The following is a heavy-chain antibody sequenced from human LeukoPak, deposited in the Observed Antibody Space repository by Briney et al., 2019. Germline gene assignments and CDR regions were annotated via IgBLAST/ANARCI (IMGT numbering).Heavy chain of an antibody. Sequence: GGSLRLSCAASGYTLYNYAVTGVRQAPGKGREWVSSISHDGASTHYADSVQGRFTISRDNSKNTVFLQMDCLRAEDTAVYFCAKYGSGQLWLLGWYFDFWGRGTLVSVSS. D-gene: IGHD3-16*01. CDR2: ISHDGAST. V-gene: IGHV3-23*01. J-gene: IGHJ2*01. CDR1: GYTLYNYA. CDR3: AKYGSGQLWLLGWYFDF.